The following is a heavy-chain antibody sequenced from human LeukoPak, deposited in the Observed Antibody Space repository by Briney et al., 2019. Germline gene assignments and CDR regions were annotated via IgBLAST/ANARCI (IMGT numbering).Heavy chain of an antibody. J-gene: IGHJ4*02. V-gene: IGHV3-33*01. D-gene: IGHD2-2*01. CDR2: IWYDGGNK. CDR1: GFTFSSYG. CDR3: ARDEGYCSSTSCSYFDY. Sequence: GGSLRLSCAASGFTFSSYGMHWVRQAPGKGLEWVAVIWYDGGNKYYADSVKGRFTISRDNSKNTLYLQMNSLRAEDTAVYYCARDEGYCSSTSCSYFDYWGQGTLVTVSS.